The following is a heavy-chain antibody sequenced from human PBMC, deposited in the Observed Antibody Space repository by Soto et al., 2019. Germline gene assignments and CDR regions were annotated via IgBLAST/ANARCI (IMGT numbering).Heavy chain of an antibody. CDR1: GGSLNNFY. CDR2: IHASGNT. Sequence: SETLSLTCSVSGGSLNNFYWNWIRQTAGKGLEWIGRIHASGNTNYNPSLKSRATLSVDTSKNQFSLKVRSVTAVDTAVYYCARSSHKESWFDPWGQGTLVTVSS. D-gene: IGHD6-19*01. J-gene: IGHJ5*02. V-gene: IGHV4-4*07. CDR3: ARSSHKESWFDP.